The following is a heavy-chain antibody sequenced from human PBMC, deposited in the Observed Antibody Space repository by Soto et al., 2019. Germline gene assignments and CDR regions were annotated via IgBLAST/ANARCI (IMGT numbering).Heavy chain of an antibody. CDR1: GGSISSGGYY. J-gene: IGHJ4*02. Sequence: QVQLQESGPGLVKPSQTLSLTCTVSGGSISSGGYYWSWIRQHPGKGLEWIGYIYYSGSTYYNPSLKSRVTTSVNTSKNQFSLKLSSVTAADTAVYYCAMGDDSSGLGRKHWGQGTLVTVSS. CDR3: AMGDDSSGLGRKH. V-gene: IGHV4-31*03. D-gene: IGHD3-22*01. CDR2: IYYSGST.